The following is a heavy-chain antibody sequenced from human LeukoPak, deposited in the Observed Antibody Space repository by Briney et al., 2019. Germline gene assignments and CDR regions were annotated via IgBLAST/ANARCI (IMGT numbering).Heavy chain of an antibody. D-gene: IGHD2-21*02. V-gene: IGHV3-30*18. CDR2: ILYDGSNE. CDR1: GFTLRTYA. CDR3: AKTHSSDRATLDF. Sequence: GGSLRLSCAAPGFTLRTYAMHWVRQGPGKGLEWVALILYDGSNEDYAQSVKGRFTISRDNSKNTLYLQMNSLRGEDTAVYYCAKTHSSDRATLDFWGQGTLVTVSS. J-gene: IGHJ1*01.